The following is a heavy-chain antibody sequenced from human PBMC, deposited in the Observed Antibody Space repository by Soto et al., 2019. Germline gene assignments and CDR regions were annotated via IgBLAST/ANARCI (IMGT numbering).Heavy chain of an antibody. Sequence: PGGSLRLSCAASGFTFSSYSMNWVRQAPGKGLEWVSSISSSSSYIYYADSVKGRFTISRDNAKNSLYLQMNSLRAEDTAVYYCAREPVGIAVAPDYWGQGTLVTVSS. CDR3: AREPVGIAVAPDY. CDR2: ISSSSSYI. J-gene: IGHJ4*02. D-gene: IGHD6-19*01. CDR1: GFTFSSYS. V-gene: IGHV3-21*01.